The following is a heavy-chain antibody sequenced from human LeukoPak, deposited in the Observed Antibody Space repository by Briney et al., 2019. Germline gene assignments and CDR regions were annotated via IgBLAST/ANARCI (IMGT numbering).Heavy chain of an antibody. CDR1: GFSLSTSGVG. J-gene: IGHJ4*02. CDR3: AHRLGHPRGYSYFDY. Sequence: SGPTLVKPTQTLTLICTFSGFSLSTSGVGVGWIRQPPGKALEWLALIYWDDDKRYSPSLKSRLTITKDTSKNQVVLTMTNMDPVDTATYYCAHRLGHPRGYSYFDYWGQGTLVTVSS. CDR2: IYWDDDK. D-gene: IGHD5-18*01. V-gene: IGHV2-5*02.